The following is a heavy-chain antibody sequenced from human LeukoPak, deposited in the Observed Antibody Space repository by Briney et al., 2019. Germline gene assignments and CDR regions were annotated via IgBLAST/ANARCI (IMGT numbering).Heavy chain of an antibody. D-gene: IGHD6-19*01. CDR1: GGSFSGYY. V-gene: IGHV4-59*12. CDR3: ARERIAVAGLIDY. CDR2: IYYSGST. Sequence: PSETLSLTCAVYGGSFSGYYWSWIRQPPGKGLEWIGYIYYSGSTNYNPSLKSRVTMSVDTSKNQFSLKLSSVTAADTAVYYCARERIAVAGLIDYWGQGTLVTVSS. J-gene: IGHJ4*02.